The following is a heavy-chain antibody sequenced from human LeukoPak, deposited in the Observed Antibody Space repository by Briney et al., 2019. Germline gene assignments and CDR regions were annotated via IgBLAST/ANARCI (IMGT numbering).Heavy chain of an antibody. CDR1: GYTFTSYG. J-gene: IGHJ4*02. CDR3: ARGPSSRIAAFYFDY. CDR2: ISAYNGNT. D-gene: IGHD6-13*01. V-gene: IGHV1-18*01. Sequence: GASVKVSCKASGYTFTSYGISWVRQAPGQGLEWMGWISAYNGNTNYAQKLQGRVTMTTDTSTSTAYMELRSLRSDDTAVYYCARGPSSRIAAFYFDYWGQGTLVTVSS.